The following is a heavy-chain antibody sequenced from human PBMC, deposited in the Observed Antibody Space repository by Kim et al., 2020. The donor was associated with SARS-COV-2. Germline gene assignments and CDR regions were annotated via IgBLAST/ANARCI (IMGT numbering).Heavy chain of an antibody. D-gene: IGHD3-16*01. CDR3: VRDRMGGAFDI. CDR1: GFTFSAYD. Sequence: GGYLRLSCATSGFTFSAYDMNWVRQAPGKGLEWLSFITKSSTTIYYADSVKGRFTTSRDNAKNSLHLQMNSLKDEDTAVYHCVRDRMGGAFDIWGQGTLV. V-gene: IGHV3-48*02. J-gene: IGHJ3*02. CDR2: ITKSSTTI.